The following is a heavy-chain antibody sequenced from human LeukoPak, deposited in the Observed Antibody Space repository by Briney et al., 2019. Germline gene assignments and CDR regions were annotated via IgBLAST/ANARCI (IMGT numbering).Heavy chain of an antibody. CDR2: INPNSDGT. D-gene: IGHD6-13*01. Sequence: ASVKVSCKASGYTFKGYYMHWVRQAPGQGLEWMGWINPNSDGTNHAQKFHGRVSMKRHTSIKTVYMELSSLRSDDTAVYYCARRSSSSWYDYGGQGTLVTVSS. V-gene: IGHV1-2*02. CDR3: ARRSSSSWYDY. J-gene: IGHJ4*02. CDR1: GYTFKGYY.